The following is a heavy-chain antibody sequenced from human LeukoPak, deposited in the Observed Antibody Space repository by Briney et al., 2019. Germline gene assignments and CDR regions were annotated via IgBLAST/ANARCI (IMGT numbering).Heavy chain of an antibody. D-gene: IGHD3-9*01. Sequence: SETLSLTCIVSGAAMTSHHWNWIRQTPGKRLEWIGYIYHRANTNFITSYSSSLRSRVSMSVDMSKNYFSLSLTSVTAADTAIYYCSGGRSSRYSDYWGQGALVTVFS. J-gene: IGHJ4*02. CDR2: IYHRANT. V-gene: IGHV4-59*11. CDR3: SGGRSSRYSDY. CDR1: GAAMTSHH.